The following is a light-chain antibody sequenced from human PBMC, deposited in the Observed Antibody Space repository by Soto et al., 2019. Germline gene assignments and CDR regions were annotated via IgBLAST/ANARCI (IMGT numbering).Light chain of an antibody. CDR1: STDDGGYNY. CDR3: NSYTGSSTWV. Sequence: QSALTQPASVSGSPGQSITISCTGTSTDDGGYNYVSWYQQHPGKAPKLMLYDVSNRPSGVSTRFSGSKSGNTASLTISGLQAEDEADYYCNSYTGSSTWVFGGGTKLTVL. J-gene: IGLJ3*02. V-gene: IGLV2-14*03. CDR2: DVS.